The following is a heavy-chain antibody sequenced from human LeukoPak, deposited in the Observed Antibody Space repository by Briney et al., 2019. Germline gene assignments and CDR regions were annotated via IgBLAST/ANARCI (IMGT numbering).Heavy chain of an antibody. V-gene: IGHV3-9*01. J-gene: IGHJ4*02. Sequence: GGSLRLSCAASGFTFDDYAMHWVRQAPGKGLEWVSGISWNSGSIGYADSVKGRFTISRDNAKNSLYLQMNSLRAEDTALYYCAKDTYGGSPSAFDYWGQGTLVTVSS. CDR1: GFTFDDYA. CDR3: AKDTYGGSPSAFDY. D-gene: IGHD4-23*01. CDR2: ISWNSGSI.